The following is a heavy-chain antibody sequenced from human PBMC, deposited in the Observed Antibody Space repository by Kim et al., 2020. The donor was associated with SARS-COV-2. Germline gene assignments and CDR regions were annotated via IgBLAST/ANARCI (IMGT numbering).Heavy chain of an antibody. V-gene: IGHV1-18*01. CDR3: ARAPIPENWFDP. J-gene: IGHJ5*02. Sequence: NHAPKLQGRVTMTTDTSTGTAYMELRSLRSDDTAVYYCARAPIPENWFDPWGQGTLVTVSS. D-gene: IGHD2-2*02.